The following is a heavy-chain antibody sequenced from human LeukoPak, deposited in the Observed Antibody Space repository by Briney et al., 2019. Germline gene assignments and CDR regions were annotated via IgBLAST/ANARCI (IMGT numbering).Heavy chain of an antibody. CDR1: GGSISSYY. Sequence: SETLSLTCSVSGGSISSYYWSWIRQPPGKGLEWIGSMYNSGSTNYNPSLKSRVTISGDTSKNQFSLKLTSVTAADTATYYCARYSSGWIDYWGQGTLVTVSS. CDR3: ARYSSGWIDY. J-gene: IGHJ4*02. V-gene: IGHV4-59*01. CDR2: MYNSGST. D-gene: IGHD6-19*01.